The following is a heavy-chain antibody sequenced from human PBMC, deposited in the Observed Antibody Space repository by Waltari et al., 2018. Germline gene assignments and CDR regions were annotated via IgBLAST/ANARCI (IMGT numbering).Heavy chain of an antibody. CDR1: GYTFTDYY. CDR2: VDPGDGEA. D-gene: IGHD4-17*01. V-gene: IGHV1-69-2*01. Sequence: EVQLVQSGAEVKKPGATVKISCKASGYTFTDYYMHWVQQAPGKGLEWVGHVDPGDGEAMCAEKFQGRVTITADTSTDTAYMELSSLRSEDTAVYYCATGGVTTATINYWGQGTLVTVSS. J-gene: IGHJ4*02. CDR3: ATGGVTTATINY.